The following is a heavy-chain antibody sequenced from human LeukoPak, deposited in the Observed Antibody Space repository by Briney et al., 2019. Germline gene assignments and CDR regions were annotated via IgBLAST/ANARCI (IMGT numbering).Heavy chain of an antibody. V-gene: IGHV4-34*01. CDR1: GGSFSGYY. Sequence: PSETLSLTCAVYGGSFSGYYWSWIRQPPGKGLEWIGEINHSGSTNYNPSLKSRVTISVDTSKNQFSLKLSSVTAADTAVYYCARGSPFNWNVVSGNDYWAQGTLVTVS. CDR3: ARGSPFNWNVVSGNDY. CDR2: INHSGST. D-gene: IGHD1-1*01. J-gene: IGHJ4*02.